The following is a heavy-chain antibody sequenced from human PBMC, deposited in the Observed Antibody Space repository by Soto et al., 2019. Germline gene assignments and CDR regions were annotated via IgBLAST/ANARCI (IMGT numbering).Heavy chain of an antibody. CDR3: ARDAYYDSSGSFDY. J-gene: IGHJ4*02. CDR1: GFTFSSYG. V-gene: IGHV3-33*01. D-gene: IGHD3-22*01. Sequence: QVQLVESGGGVVQPGRSLRLSCAASGFTFSSYGMHWVRQAPGKGLEWVAVIWYDGSNKYYADSVKGRFTISRDNSKNTLYLQMNSLRAEDTAVYYWARDAYYDSSGSFDYWGQGTLVTVSS. CDR2: IWYDGSNK.